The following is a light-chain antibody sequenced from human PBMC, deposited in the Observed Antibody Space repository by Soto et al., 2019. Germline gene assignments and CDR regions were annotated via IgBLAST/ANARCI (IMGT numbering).Light chain of an antibody. J-gene: IGKJ1*01. CDR2: KAS. CDR1: QSISTW. Sequence: DIQMTQSPPTLSASAGDRVTITCRASQSISTWLAWYQQKPGRAPKLLIYKASTLESGVPSRFSGSGSGTEFTLTISSLQPDDFATYYCQQYNRYSWTFGQGTKVEIK. CDR3: QQYNRYSWT. V-gene: IGKV1-5*03.